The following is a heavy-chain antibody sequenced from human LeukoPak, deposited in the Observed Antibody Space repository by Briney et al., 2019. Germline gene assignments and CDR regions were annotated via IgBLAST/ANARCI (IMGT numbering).Heavy chain of an antibody. J-gene: IGHJ4*02. V-gene: IGHV3-30-3*01. CDR2: ISYDGSNK. CDR1: GFTFSSYA. CDR3: ARGHDYGDY. Sequence: GGSLRLSCAASGFTFSSYAMHWVRQAPGKGLEWVAVISYDGSNKYYADSVKGRFTISRDNSKNTLYLQMNSLRAEDTAVYYCARGHDYGDYWGQGTLVTVSS.